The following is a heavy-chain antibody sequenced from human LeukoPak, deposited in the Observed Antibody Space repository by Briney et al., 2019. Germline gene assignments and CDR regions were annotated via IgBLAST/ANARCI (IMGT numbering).Heavy chain of an antibody. CDR1: GGTFSSYA. V-gene: IGHV1-69*04. Sequence: GASVKVSCKASGGTFSSYAIIWVRQAPGQGLEWMGRIIPILGIANYAQKFQGRVTITADKSTSTAYMELSSLRSEDTAVYYCARTDDILTGYSGYWGQGTLVTVSS. D-gene: IGHD3-9*01. CDR2: IIPILGIA. CDR3: ARTDDILTGYSGY. J-gene: IGHJ4*02.